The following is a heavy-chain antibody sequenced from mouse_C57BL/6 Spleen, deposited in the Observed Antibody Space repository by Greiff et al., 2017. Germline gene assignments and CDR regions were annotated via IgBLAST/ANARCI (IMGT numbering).Heavy chain of an antibody. Sequence: VQRVESGAELVRPGASVTLSCKASGYTFTDYEMHWVKQTPVHGLEWIGAIDPETGGTAYNQKFKGKAILTADKSSSTAYMELRSLTSEDSAVYYCTTITTVVAGYFDVWGTGTTVTVSS. V-gene: IGHV1-15*01. CDR3: TTITTVVAGYFDV. CDR1: GYTFTDYE. J-gene: IGHJ1*03. D-gene: IGHD1-1*01. CDR2: IDPETGGT.